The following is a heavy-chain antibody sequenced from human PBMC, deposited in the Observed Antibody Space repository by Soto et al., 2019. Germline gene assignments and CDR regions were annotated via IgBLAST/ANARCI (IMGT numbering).Heavy chain of an antibody. V-gene: IGHV4-4*02. J-gene: IGHJ4*02. Sequence: PSETLSLTCTVSGGSISSSDWWSWVRQPPGKGLEWIGEIYHSGSTNYNPSLKSRVTISIDKSNNQFSLKLTSVTAADTAVYYCARDKVADWGQGTLVTVSS. CDR2: IYHSGST. CDR1: GGSISSSDW. CDR3: ARDKVAD. D-gene: IGHD2-15*01.